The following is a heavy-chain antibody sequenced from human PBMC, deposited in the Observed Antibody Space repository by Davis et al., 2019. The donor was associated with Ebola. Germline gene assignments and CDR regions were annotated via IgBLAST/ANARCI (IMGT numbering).Heavy chain of an antibody. Sequence: GESLKISCLASGFTFITYSMNWVRQAPGKGLEWVSAISGSGGSTYYADSVKGRFTISRDNAKNSLYMQMNSLRAEDTAVYYCARDQEYSSYWGQGTLVTVSS. CDR2: ISGSGGST. CDR1: GFTFITYS. CDR3: ARDQEYSSY. D-gene: IGHD6-6*01. J-gene: IGHJ4*02. V-gene: IGHV3-21*01.